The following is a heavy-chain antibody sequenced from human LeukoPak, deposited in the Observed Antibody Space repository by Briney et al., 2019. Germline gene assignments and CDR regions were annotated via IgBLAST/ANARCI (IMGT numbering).Heavy chain of an antibody. Sequence: GGSLRLSCAASGFTFSTYSMNWVRQAPGKGLEWVSSISSSNSYMYYADSVKGRFTISRDNAKNSLYLQMNSLRAEDTAVYYCARDSGLYDFWGQGTKVTVSS. D-gene: IGHD2-2*02. CDR1: GFTFSTYS. J-gene: IGHJ3*01. CDR3: ARDSGLYDF. CDR2: ISSSNSYM. V-gene: IGHV3-21*01.